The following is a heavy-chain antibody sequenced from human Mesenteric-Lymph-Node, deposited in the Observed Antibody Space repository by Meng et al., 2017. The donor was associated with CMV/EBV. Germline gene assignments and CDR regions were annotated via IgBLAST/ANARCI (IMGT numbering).Heavy chain of an antibody. CDR1: GDSVSTHNYY. CDR3: ARYNYGYGQIDY. Sequence: TLSLTCTVSGDSVSTHNYYWTWIRQPPGKGLEWIGYIHYGGSANYNHSLKSRVTISVDTSKNQFSVNLRSVTAADTAVYFCARYNYGYGQIDYWGQGTLVTVSS. J-gene: IGHJ4*02. V-gene: IGHV4-61*01. CDR2: IHYGGSA. D-gene: IGHD5-18*01.